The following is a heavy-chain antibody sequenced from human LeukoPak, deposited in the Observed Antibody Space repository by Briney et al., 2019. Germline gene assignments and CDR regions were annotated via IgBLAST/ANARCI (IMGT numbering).Heavy chain of an antibody. J-gene: IGHJ5*02. V-gene: IGHV4-59*01. CDR2: IYYSGST. CDR1: GGSISSYY. CDR3: ARGDYYDSSGYLSVNWFDP. Sequence: SETLSLTCTVSGGSISSYYWSWIRQPPGKGLEWMGYIYYSGSTNYNPSLKSRVTISVDTSKNQFSLKPSSVTAADTAVYYCARGDYYDSSGYLSVNWFDPWGQGTLVTVSS. D-gene: IGHD3-22*01.